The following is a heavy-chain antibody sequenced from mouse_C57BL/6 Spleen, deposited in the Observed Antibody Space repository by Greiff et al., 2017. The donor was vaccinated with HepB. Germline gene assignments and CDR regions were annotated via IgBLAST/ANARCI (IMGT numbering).Heavy chain of an antibody. V-gene: IGHV14-3*01. J-gene: IGHJ2*01. CDR3: AFSYYYGSSYYFDY. Sequence: DVKLQESVAELVRPGASVKLSCTASGFNIKNTYMHWVKQRPEQGLEWIGRIDPANGNTKYAPKFQGKATITADTSSNTAYLQLSSLTSEDTAIYYCAFSYYYGSSYYFDYWGQGTTLTVSS. CDR1: GFNIKNTY. CDR2: IDPANGNT. D-gene: IGHD1-1*01.